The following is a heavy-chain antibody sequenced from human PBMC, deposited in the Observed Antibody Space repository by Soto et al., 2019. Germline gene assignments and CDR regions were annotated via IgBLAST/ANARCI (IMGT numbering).Heavy chain of an antibody. Sequence: QVQLVQSGAEMKKPGASVKVSCEAAGYTFTAYYIHWVRQAPGQGIEWMGCSNPNGGGTKYAREFQGRVTMPRDTSINTAYLEMTRLTSDDTAEYYCARAVHTMIQGVRFRVDQWSQGTLVTVSS. CDR3: ARAVHTMIQGVRFRVDQ. J-gene: IGHJ4*02. CDR2: SNPNGGGT. CDR1: GYTFTAYY. V-gene: IGHV1-2*02. D-gene: IGHD3-10*01.